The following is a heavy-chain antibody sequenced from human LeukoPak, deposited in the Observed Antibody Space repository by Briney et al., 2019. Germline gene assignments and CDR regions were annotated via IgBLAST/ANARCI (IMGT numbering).Heavy chain of an antibody. CDR3: ARDPGYSSGWYFY. Sequence: GGSLRLSCAASGFTFSSYWMSWVRQAPGKGLEWVANIKQDGSEKYYVDSVKGRFTISRDNAKNSLYLQMNSPRAEDTAVYYCARDPGYSSGWYFYWGQGTLVTVSS. J-gene: IGHJ4*02. D-gene: IGHD6-19*01. V-gene: IGHV3-7*01. CDR2: IKQDGSEK. CDR1: GFTFSSYW.